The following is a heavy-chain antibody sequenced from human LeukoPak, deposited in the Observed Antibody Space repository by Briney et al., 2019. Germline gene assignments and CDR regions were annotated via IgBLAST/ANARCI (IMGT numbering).Heavy chain of an antibody. CDR3: ARDLRYSGAPTG. J-gene: IGHJ4*02. CDR1: GGSISSGDYY. V-gene: IGHV4-30-4*01. D-gene: IGHD1-1*01. Sequence: SETLSLTCTVSGGSISSGDYYWSWIRQPPGKGLEWIGYIYYSGSTYYNPSLKSRATISVDTSKNQFSLKLSSVTAADTAVYYCARDLRYSGAPTGWGQGTLVTVSS. CDR2: IYYSGST.